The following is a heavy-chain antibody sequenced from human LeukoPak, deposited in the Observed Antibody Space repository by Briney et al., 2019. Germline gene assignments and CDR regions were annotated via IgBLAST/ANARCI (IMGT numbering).Heavy chain of an antibody. CDR1: GGSISSGGYY. Sequence: SETLSLTCTVSGGSISSGGYYWSWIRQHPGKGLEWIGYIYYSGSTYYNPSLKSRVTISVDTSKNQFSLKLSSVTAADTAVYYCARLMRHGSGDGWFDPWGQGTLVTVSS. V-gene: IGHV4-61*08. D-gene: IGHD3-10*01. CDR2: IYYSGST. J-gene: IGHJ5*02. CDR3: ARLMRHGSGDGWFDP.